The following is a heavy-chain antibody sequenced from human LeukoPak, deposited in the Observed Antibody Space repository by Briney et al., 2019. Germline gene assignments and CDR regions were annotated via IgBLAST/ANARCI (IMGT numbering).Heavy chain of an antibody. CDR1: GYTFTSYG. CDR2: ISAYNGNT. V-gene: IGHV1-18*01. CDR3: AILEGMDV. J-gene: IGHJ6*03. D-gene: IGHD5-24*01. Sequence: GASVKVSCKASGYTFTSYGISWVRQAPGQGLEWMGWISAYNGNTNYAQKFQGRVTITADESTSTAYMELSSLRSEDTAVYYCAILEGMDVWAKGTTVTVSS.